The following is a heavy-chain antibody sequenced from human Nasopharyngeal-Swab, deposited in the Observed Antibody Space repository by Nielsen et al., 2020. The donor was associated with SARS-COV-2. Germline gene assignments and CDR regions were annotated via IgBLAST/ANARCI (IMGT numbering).Heavy chain of an antibody. Sequence: GGSLRLSCAASGFTFSSYEMNWVRQAPGKGLEWVANIKQDGSEKYYVDSVKGRFTISRDNAKNSLYLQMNSLRAEDTAVYYCARDLVVGATTSAYYYYYGMDVWGQGTTVTVSS. CDR3: ARDLVVGATTSAYYYYYGMDV. V-gene: IGHV3-7*01. J-gene: IGHJ6*02. CDR2: IKQDGSEK. D-gene: IGHD1-26*01. CDR1: GFTFSSYE.